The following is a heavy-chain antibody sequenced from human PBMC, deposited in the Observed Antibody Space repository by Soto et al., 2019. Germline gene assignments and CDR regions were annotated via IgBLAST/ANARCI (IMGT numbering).Heavy chain of an antibody. J-gene: IGHJ5*02. CDR1: GGSISTGDDY. CDR2: IYYSGTT. CDR3: ARLGQHGVNSDTGGWFDP. Sequence: SETLSLTCTVSGGSISTGDDYWIWIRQPPGKGLEYIGYIYYSGTTYYNPSLESRVSISVDTSKNQFSLRLNSVTAADTAVYYCARLGQHGVNSDTGGWFDPWGQGSLVTVSS. D-gene: IGHD2-8*01. V-gene: IGHV4-30-4*01.